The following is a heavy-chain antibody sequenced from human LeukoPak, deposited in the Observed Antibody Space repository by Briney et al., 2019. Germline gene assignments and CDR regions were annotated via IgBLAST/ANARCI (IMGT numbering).Heavy chain of an antibody. J-gene: IGHJ4*02. CDR3: AIRINIQLWLL. CDR2: IIPILGIA. D-gene: IGHD5-18*01. V-gene: IGHV1-69*04. CDR1: GYTFTSYG. Sequence: GASVKVSCKASGYTFTSYGISWVRQAPGQGLEWMGRIIPILGIANYAQKFQGRVTITADKSTSTAYMELSSLRSEDTAVYYCAIRINIQLWLLWGQGTLVTVST.